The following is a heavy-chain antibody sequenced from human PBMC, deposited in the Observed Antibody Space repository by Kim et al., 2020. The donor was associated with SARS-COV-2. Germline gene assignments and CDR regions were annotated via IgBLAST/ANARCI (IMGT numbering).Heavy chain of an antibody. CDR2: IYYSGST. V-gene: IGHV4-30-4*01. Sequence: SETLSLTCTVSGGSISSGDYYWSWIRQPPGKGLEWIGYIYYSGSTYYNPSLKSRVTISVDTSKNQFSLKLSSVTAADTAVYYCARGRDPWYYFDYWGQGTLVTVSS. CDR1: GGSISSGDYY. D-gene: IGHD2-15*01. J-gene: IGHJ4*02. CDR3: ARGRDPWYYFDY.